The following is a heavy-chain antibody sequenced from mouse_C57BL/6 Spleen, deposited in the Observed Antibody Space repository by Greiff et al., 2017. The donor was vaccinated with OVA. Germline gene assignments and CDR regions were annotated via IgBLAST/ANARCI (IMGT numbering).Heavy chain of an antibody. Sequence: LQQPGAELVKPGASVKLSCKASGYTFTSYWMHWVKQRPGQGLEWIGMIHPNSGSTNYNEKFKSKATLTVDKSSSTAYMQLSSLTSEDSAVYYCASDTTVVAPWYFDVWGTGTTVTVSS. CDR3: ASDTTVVAPWYFDV. J-gene: IGHJ1*03. V-gene: IGHV1-64*01. CDR1: GYTFTSYW. D-gene: IGHD1-1*01. CDR2: IHPNSGST.